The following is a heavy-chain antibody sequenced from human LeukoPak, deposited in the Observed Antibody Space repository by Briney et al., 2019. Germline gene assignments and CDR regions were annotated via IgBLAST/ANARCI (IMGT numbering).Heavy chain of an antibody. Sequence: GGSLRLSCAASGFTFSDYYMSWIRQAPGKGLEWVSYISSSGSTIYYADSVKGRFTISRDNAKNSLYLQMNSLRAEDTAVYYCARDDGYCTNGVCYSAFDYWGQGTLVTASS. CDR3: ARDDGYCTNGVCYSAFDY. CDR2: ISSSGSTI. V-gene: IGHV3-11*01. CDR1: GFTFSDYY. J-gene: IGHJ4*02. D-gene: IGHD2-8*01.